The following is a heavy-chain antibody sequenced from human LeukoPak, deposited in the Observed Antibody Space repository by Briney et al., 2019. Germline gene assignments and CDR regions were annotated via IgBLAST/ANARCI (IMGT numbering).Heavy chain of an antibody. CDR3: ARHAYGDYGVFQH. CDR1: GGSISSGGYY. Sequence: PSETLSLTCTVSGGSISSGGYYWSWIRQHPGKGLEWIGYIYYSGSTYYNPSLKSRVTISVDTSKNQFSLKLSSVTAADTAVYYCARHAYGDYGVFQHWGQGTLVTVSS. V-gene: IGHV4-31*03. J-gene: IGHJ1*01. D-gene: IGHD4-17*01. CDR2: IYYSGST.